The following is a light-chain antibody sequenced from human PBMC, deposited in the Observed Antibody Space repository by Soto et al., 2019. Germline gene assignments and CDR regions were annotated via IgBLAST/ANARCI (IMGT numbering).Light chain of an antibody. CDR2: EVS. V-gene: IGLV2-14*01. J-gene: IGLJ3*02. Sequence: QSALTQPASVSVSPGQSITISCTRTSSDVGGYNYVSWYQQHPGKAPKLMIYEVSNRPSGVSNRFSGSKSGNTASLTISGLQAEDEADYYCSSYTSSRPRVFGGGTKLTVL. CDR1: SSDVGGYNY. CDR3: SSYTSSRPRV.